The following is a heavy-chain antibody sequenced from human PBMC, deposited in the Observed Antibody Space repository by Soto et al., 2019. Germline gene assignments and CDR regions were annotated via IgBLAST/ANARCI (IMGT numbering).Heavy chain of an antibody. Sequence: KPSETLSLTCAVSGGSISSGGYSWSWIRQPPGKGLEWIGFIYHSGSTYYNPSLKSRVTISVDKSKNQFSLKLSAVTAADTAVYYCARGPLRIAIFGVVPQATNYGMDVWGQGTTVTVSS. CDR3: ARGPLRIAIFGVVPQATNYGMDV. D-gene: IGHD3-3*01. CDR1: GGSISSGGYS. J-gene: IGHJ6*02. CDR2: IYHSGST. V-gene: IGHV4-30-2*01.